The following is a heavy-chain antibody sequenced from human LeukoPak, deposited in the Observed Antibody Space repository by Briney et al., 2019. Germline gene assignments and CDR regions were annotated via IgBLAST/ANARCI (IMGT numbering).Heavy chain of an antibody. CDR2: IIPIFGTA. Sequence: ASVKVSCKASGGTFSSYAISWVRQAPGQGLEWMGGIIPIFGTANYAQKFQGRVTITTDESTSTAYMELSSLRFEDTAVYYCAREPFYCSSTSCYTGYFDYWGQGTLVTVSS. D-gene: IGHD2-2*02. CDR1: GGTFSSYA. V-gene: IGHV1-69*05. CDR3: AREPFYCSSTSCYTGYFDY. J-gene: IGHJ4*02.